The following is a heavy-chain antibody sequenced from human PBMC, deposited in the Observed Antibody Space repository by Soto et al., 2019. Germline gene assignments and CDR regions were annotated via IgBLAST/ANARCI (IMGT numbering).Heavy chain of an antibody. CDR3: ASSAYAARRPFDY. CDR1: GYTFTGYY. CDR2: INPNSGGT. V-gene: IGHV1-2*02. D-gene: IGHD6-6*01. J-gene: IGHJ4*02. Sequence: ASVKVSCKASGYTFTGYYMYWVRQAPGQGLEWMGWINPNSGGTNYAQKFQGRVTMTRDTSISTAYMELSRLRSDDTAVYYCASSAYAARRPFDYWGQGTLVTVSS.